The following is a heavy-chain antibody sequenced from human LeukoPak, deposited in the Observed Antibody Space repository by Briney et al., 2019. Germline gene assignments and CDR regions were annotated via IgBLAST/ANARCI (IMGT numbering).Heavy chain of an antibody. CDR3: AGTLNWLRDAFDI. Sequence: GGSLRLSCAASGFTFSSYWMHWVRQAPGKGLVWVSRINSDGSSTSYADSVKGRFTISRDNSENTLYLQMNSLRAEDTAVYYCAGTLNWLRDAFDIWGQGTMVTVSS. D-gene: IGHD5-12*01. CDR2: INSDGSST. CDR1: GFTFSSYW. V-gene: IGHV3-74*01. J-gene: IGHJ3*02.